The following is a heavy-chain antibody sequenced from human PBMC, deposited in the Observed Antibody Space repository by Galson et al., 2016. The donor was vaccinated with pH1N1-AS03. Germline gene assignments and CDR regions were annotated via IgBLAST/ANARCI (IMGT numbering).Heavy chain of an antibody. CDR2: IYWDDDD. D-gene: IGHD1-26*01. J-gene: IGHJ4*02. V-gene: IGHV2-5*02. CDR1: GFSISTSGIG. Sequence: PALVKPTQTLTLTCTLSGFSISTSGIGVGWIRQPPGKALEWLAFIYWDDDDRYSPSLQSRLTIRKDTSKNQVVLTMTNMDPSDTATYFCARRRGAELFFDYWGQGALVTVSS. CDR3: ARRRGAELFFDY.